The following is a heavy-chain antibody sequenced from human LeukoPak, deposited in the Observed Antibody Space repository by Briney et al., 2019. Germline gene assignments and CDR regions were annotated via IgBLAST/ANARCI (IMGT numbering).Heavy chain of an antibody. D-gene: IGHD3-10*01. Sequence: GGSLRLSCAPSGFTFRNYWMSWVRHAPGKGLEWVANINQDGSEKYHADSVKGRLTISRDHAENSLSLQMNSLRAEDTGVYYCAREELWFGESPLVDYWGQGTLVTVSS. CDR1: GFTFRNYW. CDR2: INQDGSEK. V-gene: IGHV3-7*01. J-gene: IGHJ4*02. CDR3: AREELWFGESPLVDY.